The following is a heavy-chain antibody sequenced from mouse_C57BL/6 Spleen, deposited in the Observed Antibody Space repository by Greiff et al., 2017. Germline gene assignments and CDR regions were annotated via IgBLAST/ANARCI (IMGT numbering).Heavy chain of an antibody. CDR2: IDPNSGGT. CDR1: GYTFTSYW. V-gene: IGHV1-72*01. CDR3: AREDYNYAMDY. J-gene: IGHJ4*01. Sequence: QVQLKQPGAELVKPGASVKLSCKASGYTFTSYWMHWVKQRPGRGLEWIGRIDPNSGGTKYNEKFKSKATLTVDKPSSTAYMQLSSLTSEDSAVYYCAREDYNYAMDYWGQGTSVTVSS. D-gene: IGHD2-4*01.